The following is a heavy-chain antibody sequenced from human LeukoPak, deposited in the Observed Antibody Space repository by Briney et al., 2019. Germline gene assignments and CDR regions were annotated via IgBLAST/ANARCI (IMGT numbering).Heavy chain of an antibody. CDR3: TRDIDDVLTGDDAFDV. CDR1: GITFSGYS. Sequence: GSLRLSCAGSGITFSGYSLNWVRQAPGKGLEWVSSITSSGSSMYYADSVKGRFTISRDNAESSVYLQMNSLRVDDTGLYYCTRDIDDVLTGDDAFDVWGQGTVVTVSS. J-gene: IGHJ3*01. D-gene: IGHD3-9*01. V-gene: IGHV3-21*03. CDR2: ITSSGSSM.